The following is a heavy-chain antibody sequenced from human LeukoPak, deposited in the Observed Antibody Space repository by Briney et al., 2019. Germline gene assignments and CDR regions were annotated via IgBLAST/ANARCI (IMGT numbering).Heavy chain of an antibody. D-gene: IGHD1-1*01. Sequence: GGSLRLSCAASGFTFSIYAMTWVRQAPGKGLEWVSGISASGDSTYYADSVKGRFTISRDKAKNTLYLQMNSLRAEDTAVYYCAKHLETGNYYFDNWGQGTLVTVSS. CDR3: AKHLETGNYYFDN. V-gene: IGHV3-23*01. CDR2: ISASGDST. CDR1: GFTFSIYA. J-gene: IGHJ4*02.